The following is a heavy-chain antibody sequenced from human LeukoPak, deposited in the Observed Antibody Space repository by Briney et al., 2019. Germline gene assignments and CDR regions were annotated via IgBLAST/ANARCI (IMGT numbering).Heavy chain of an antibody. CDR3: ARHSPNWGINY. Sequence: SETLSLTCAVSGYSISSGYYWGWIRQPPGKGLEWIGSIYHSGSTYYNPSLKSRVTISVGTSKNQFSLKLSSVTAADTAVYYCARHSPNWGINYWGQGTLVTVSS. J-gene: IGHJ4*02. CDR1: GYSISSGYY. CDR2: IYHSGST. D-gene: IGHD7-27*01. V-gene: IGHV4-38-2*01.